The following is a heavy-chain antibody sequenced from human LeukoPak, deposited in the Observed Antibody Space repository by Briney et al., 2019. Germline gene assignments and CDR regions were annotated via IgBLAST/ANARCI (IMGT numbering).Heavy chain of an antibody. CDR3: ARRTYSIGWYFFDF. J-gene: IGHJ4*02. D-gene: IGHD6-19*01. V-gene: IGHV4-4*02. CDR1: GGSISNTNW. CDR2: VSLAGQT. Sequence: SETLSLTCDVSGGSISNTNWWSWVRQPPGQGLEWIGEVSLAGQTNYNPSLKSRVTISVDTSKNQFSLKLSSVTAADAAVYYCARRTYSIGWYFFDFWGQGTLVTVSS.